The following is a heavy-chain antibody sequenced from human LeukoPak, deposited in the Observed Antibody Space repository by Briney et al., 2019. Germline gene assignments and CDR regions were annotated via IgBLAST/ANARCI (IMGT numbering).Heavy chain of an antibody. J-gene: IGHJ5*02. CDR3: ARDRGSGSYYRRFWFDP. D-gene: IGHD1-26*01. CDR1: GYTFTSYY. CDR2: INPSGGST. Sequence: ASVKVSCKASGYTFTSYYMQWVREAPGQGLEWMVIINPSGGSTSYAQKFQGRVTMTRDTSTGTVYMELSSLRSEDTAVYYCARDRGSGSYYRRFWFDPWGQGTLVTVSS. V-gene: IGHV1-46*01.